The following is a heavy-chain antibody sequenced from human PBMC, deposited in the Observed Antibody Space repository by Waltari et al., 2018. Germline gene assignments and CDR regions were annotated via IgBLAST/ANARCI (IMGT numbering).Heavy chain of an antibody. Sequence: QVQLVQSGAEVKKPGSSVKVSCKASGGTCSTYTIRWVRQAPGQGREWMGRIIPILGIANYAQKFQGRVTITADKSTSTAYMELSSLRSEDTAVYYCARAGYSSSSPPFDYWGQGTLVTVSS. J-gene: IGHJ4*02. V-gene: IGHV1-69*02. CDR1: GGTCSTYT. CDR3: ARAGYSSSSPPFDY. CDR2: IIPILGIA. D-gene: IGHD6-6*01.